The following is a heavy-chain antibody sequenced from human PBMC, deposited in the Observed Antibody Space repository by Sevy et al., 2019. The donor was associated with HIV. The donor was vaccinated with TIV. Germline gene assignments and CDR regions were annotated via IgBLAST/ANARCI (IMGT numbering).Heavy chain of an antibody. J-gene: IGHJ4*02. Sequence: SETLSLTCTVSGGSISSGDYYWSWIRQPPGKGLEWIGYIFYSGSTYFNPPLKSRVTISLDTSKSQFSLRLSSVTAADTAVFYCARQRASSGYFYFDSWGQGTLVTVSS. D-gene: IGHD3-22*01. CDR2: IFYSGST. V-gene: IGHV4-30-4*01. CDR1: GGSISSGDYY. CDR3: ARQRASSGYFYFDS.